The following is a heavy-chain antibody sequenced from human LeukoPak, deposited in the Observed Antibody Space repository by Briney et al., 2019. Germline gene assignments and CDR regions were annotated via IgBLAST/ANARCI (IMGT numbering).Heavy chain of an antibody. J-gene: IGHJ5*02. D-gene: IGHD3-22*01. CDR1: GGSISNYY. CDR3: ARGTMMVGS. CDR2: IYYSGST. Sequence: KPSQTLSLTCTVSGGSISNYYWSWIRQPPGKGLEWIGFIYYSGSTTYNPSLKSRATISVDTSKNQFSLKLSSVTAADTAVYYCARGTMMVGSWGQGTLVTVSS. V-gene: IGHV4-59*01.